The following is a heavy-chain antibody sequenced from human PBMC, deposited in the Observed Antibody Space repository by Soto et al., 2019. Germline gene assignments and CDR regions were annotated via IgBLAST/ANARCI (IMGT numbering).Heavy chain of an antibody. CDR2: IYYSGST. J-gene: IGHJ4*02. CDR1: GGSIRSYW. CDR3: ARDGAGLRNFGWSPGPYDY. V-gene: IGHV4-59*01. Sequence: SETLSLTCTVSGGSIRSYWWSWIRQPPGKGLEWIGNIYYSGSTNYNPSLKSRVTISVDTSKNQFSLKLSSVTAADTAVYYCARDGAGLRNFGWSPGPYDYWGKGPLVTVSS. D-gene: IGHD3-9*01.